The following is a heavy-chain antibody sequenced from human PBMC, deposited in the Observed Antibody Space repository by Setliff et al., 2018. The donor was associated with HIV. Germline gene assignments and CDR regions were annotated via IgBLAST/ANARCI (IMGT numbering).Heavy chain of an antibody. V-gene: IGHV4-39*01. CDR1: GDSITSGHFY. D-gene: IGHD6-19*01. Sequence: PSETLSLTCTVSGDSITSGHFYWGWIRQAPGKGLEWIGNILDGRVTFFNPSLRGRVTISADASKNQVSLNLRSVTAADSAVYHCARPHSGRGGGAYFDPWGQGILVTVSS. CDR3: ARPHSGRGGGAYFDP. J-gene: IGHJ5*02. CDR2: ILDGRVT.